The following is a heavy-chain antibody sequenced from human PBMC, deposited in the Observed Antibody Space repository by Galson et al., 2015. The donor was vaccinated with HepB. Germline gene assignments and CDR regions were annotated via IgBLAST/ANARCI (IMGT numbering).Heavy chain of an antibody. CDR2: ISTNGATI. V-gene: IGHV3-48*01. Sequence: SLRLSCAASGFSFSSYTMSWVRQTPGRGLQWLSYISTNGATIHYADSVKGRFTIARDNSKRTLYLQMNSLRVEDTAIYYCSTERRHNTGWFALDSWGQGALVTVSS. CDR1: GFSFSSYT. J-gene: IGHJ4*02. CDR3: STERRHNTGWFALDS. D-gene: IGHD6-19*01.